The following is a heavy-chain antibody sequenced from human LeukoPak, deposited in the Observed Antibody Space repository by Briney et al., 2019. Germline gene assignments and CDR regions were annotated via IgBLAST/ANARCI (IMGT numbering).Heavy chain of an antibody. V-gene: IGHV1-69*06. Sequence: SVKVSCKASGGTSSSYAISWVRQAPGQGLEWMGGIIPIFGTANYAQKFQGRVTITADKSTSTAYMELSSLRSEDTAVYYCATKRGYCSSTSCYGDYYYYGMDVWGQGTTVTVSS. D-gene: IGHD2-2*01. CDR3: ATKRGYCSSTSCYGDYYYYGMDV. CDR2: IIPIFGTA. J-gene: IGHJ6*02. CDR1: GGTSSSYA.